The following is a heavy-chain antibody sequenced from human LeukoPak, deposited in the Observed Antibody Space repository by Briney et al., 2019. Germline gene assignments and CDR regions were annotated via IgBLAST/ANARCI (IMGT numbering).Heavy chain of an antibody. CDR1: GYXXTXXX. CDR3: ARIDNSGYDPGTGNY. D-gene: IGHD5-12*01. CDR2: XNPNRGGT. J-gene: IGHJ4*02. Sequence: ASVKVSCAASGYXXTXXXXXXVXXXPXQXXXXMXXXNPNRGGTNYAKKLQGRVTMTRDTSISTAYMELSRLRSDDTAVYYCARIDNSGYDPGTGNYWGQGTLVTVSS. V-gene: IGHV1-2*02.